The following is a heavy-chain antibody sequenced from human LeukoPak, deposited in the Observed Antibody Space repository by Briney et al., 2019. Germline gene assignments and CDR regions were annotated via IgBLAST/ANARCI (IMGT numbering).Heavy chain of an antibody. J-gene: IGHJ4*02. CDR3: SRGQFRLGQYDSSAFDY. V-gene: IGHV3-30*03. Sequence: GGSLRLSCAASGFTFSDYYMSWVRQAPGKGLEWVAVISYDGSNKYYADSVKGRFTISRDNSKNTLYLQTNSLRSEDTAVYYCSRGQFRLGQYDSSAFDYWGQGTLVTVSS. D-gene: IGHD3-22*01. CDR2: ISYDGSNK. CDR1: GFTFSDYY.